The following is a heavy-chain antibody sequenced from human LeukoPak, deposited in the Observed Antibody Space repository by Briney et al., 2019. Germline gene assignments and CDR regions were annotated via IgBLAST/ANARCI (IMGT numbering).Heavy chain of an antibody. CDR2: IYYSGST. D-gene: IGHD6-19*01. J-gene: IGHJ4*02. CDR3: ASTYSSGWNQFDY. CDR1: GGSISSYY. V-gene: IGHV4-59*01. Sequence: SETLSLTRTVSGGSISSYYWSWIRQPPGKGLEWIGYIYYSGSTNYNPSLKSRVTISVDTSNTQFSLKLSSVTAAATAVYYCASTYSSGWNQFDYWGQGTLVTVSS.